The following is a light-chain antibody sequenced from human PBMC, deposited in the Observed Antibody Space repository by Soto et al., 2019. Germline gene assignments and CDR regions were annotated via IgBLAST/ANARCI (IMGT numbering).Light chain of an antibody. V-gene: IGLV1-40*01. Sequence: QSVLTQPPSVSGAPGQRVTFSCTGSSSNIGGYDVHWYQQLPGTAPKLLIYANSNRPSGVPDRFSGSKSGSSVSLAITGLQAEDEAEYYCQSYDSSLSGYVFGAGTKSPS. CDR2: ANS. J-gene: IGLJ1*01. CDR3: QSYDSSLSGYV. CDR1: SSNIGGYD.